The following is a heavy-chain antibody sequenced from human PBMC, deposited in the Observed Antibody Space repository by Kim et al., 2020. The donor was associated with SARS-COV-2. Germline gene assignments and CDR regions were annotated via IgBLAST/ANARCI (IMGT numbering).Heavy chain of an antibody. V-gene: IGHV4-34*01. CDR3: ARSITMVRGVISRAFDI. CDR2: INHSGST. D-gene: IGHD3-10*01. CDR1: GGSFSGYY. J-gene: IGHJ3*02. Sequence: SETLSLTCAVYGGSFSGYYWSWIRQPPGKGLEWIGEINHSGSTNYNPSLKSRVTISVDTSKNQFSLKLSSVTAADTAVYYCARSITMVRGVISRAFDIWG.